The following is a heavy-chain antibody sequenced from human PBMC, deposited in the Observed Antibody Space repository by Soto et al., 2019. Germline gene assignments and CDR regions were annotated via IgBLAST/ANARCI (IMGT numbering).Heavy chain of an antibody. V-gene: IGHV4-59*08. J-gene: IGHJ5*02. CDR1: GGSISPYY. D-gene: IGHD2-2*01. CDR3: ARLSSSTSPISS. Sequence: SETLSLTCTVSGGSISPYYWSWIRQPPGKGLEWIGYIYYSGSTNYNPSLKSRVTISVDTSKNQFSLKLSSVTAADTAVYYCARLSSSTSPISSWGQGTLVTVSS. CDR2: IYYSGST.